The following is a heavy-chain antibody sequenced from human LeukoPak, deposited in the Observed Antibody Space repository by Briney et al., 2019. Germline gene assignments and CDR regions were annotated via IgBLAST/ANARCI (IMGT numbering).Heavy chain of an antibody. CDR2: TSDDGSAK. V-gene: IGHV3-30-3*01. J-gene: IGHJ4*02. CDR1: GFTFSSYA. D-gene: IGHD4-17*01. CDR3: ARAPGGFHGDYSPIGY. Sequence: GGSLRLSCAASGFTFSSYAMHWVRQAPGKGLQWLALTSDDGSAKYYADSVKGRFTIPRDNSQNTLYLQMNSLRAEETAMYYCARAPGGFHGDYSPIGYWGQGTLVTVSS.